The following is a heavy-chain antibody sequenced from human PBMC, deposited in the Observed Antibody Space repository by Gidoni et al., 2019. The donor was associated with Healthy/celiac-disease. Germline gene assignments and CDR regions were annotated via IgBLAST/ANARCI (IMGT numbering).Heavy chain of an antibody. V-gene: IGHV3-33*01. CDR2: ILYDGSNK. Sequence: QLQLLECGGGVFQPGGSLRLSCAAYGFNFCSYGMHWVRQAPGKGLEWVAVILYDGSNKYYADSVKGRFTITRDKSKNTLYLQMNSLRAEDTAVYYCARDVAGYSSAGGWFDPWGQGTLVTVSS. D-gene: IGHD6-19*01. CDR1: GFNFCSYG. CDR3: ARDVAGYSSAGGWFDP. J-gene: IGHJ5*02.